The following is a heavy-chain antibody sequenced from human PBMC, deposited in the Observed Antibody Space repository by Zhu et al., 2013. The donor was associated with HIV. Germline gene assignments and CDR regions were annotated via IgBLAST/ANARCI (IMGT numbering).Heavy chain of an antibody. J-gene: IGHJ5*02. V-gene: IGHV1-18*01. CDR3: GRDSVASRPGWFDP. CDR2: ISAYNGNT. Sequence: QIQLVQSGAEVKKPGASVKVSCKASGYTFITYGINWVRQAPGQGLEWMGWISAYNGNTKYAQKFQGRVTMTTDTSTSTAYMELRSLRSDDTAVYYCGRDSVASRPGWFDPWGQGTLVTVSS. D-gene: IGHD1-26*01. CDR1: GYTFITYG.